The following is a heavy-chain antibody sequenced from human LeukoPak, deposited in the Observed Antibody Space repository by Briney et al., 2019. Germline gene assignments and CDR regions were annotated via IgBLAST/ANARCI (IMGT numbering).Heavy chain of an antibody. CDR3: ARRPWLHQRFNVFDV. V-gene: IGHV5-51*01. D-gene: IGHD5-24*01. CDR1: GYNFLSYW. CDR2: IYPPDSDT. Sequence: GESLKISCKASGYNFLSYWIGWVRQKPGKGLEWMGTIYPPDSDTTYNPSFEGQVTISADSSIRTASLQWSSLKASDTVIYYCARRPWLHQRFNVFDVWGPGTMVIVSS. J-gene: IGHJ3*01.